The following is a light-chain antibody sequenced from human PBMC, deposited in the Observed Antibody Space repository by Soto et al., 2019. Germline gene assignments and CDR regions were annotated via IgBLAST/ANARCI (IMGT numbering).Light chain of an antibody. CDR2: EVS. J-gene: IGLJ2*01. V-gene: IGLV2-8*01. CDR1: SSDVGGYNY. Sequence: QSALTQPPSASGSPGQSVTISCTGTSSDVGGYNYVSWYQQHPGKAPKLMIYEVSKRPSGVPDRFSGYKSGNTASLTVSGLQAEDEADYYCSSYAGSTLGVFGGGTKVTVL. CDR3: SSYAGSTLGV.